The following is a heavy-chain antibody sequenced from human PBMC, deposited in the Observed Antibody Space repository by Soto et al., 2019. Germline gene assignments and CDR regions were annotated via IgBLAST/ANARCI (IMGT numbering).Heavy chain of an antibody. CDR3: ARGYYYDSSGYLAPFDY. CDR1: GGSFSGYY. D-gene: IGHD3-22*01. V-gene: IGHV4-34*01. CDR2: INHSGST. J-gene: IGHJ4*02. Sequence: NPSETLSLTCAVYGGSFSGYYWSWIRQPPGKGLEWIGEINHSGSTNYNPSLKSRVTISVDTSKNQFSLKLSSVTAADTAVYYCARGYYYDSSGYLAPFDYWGQGTLVTVSS.